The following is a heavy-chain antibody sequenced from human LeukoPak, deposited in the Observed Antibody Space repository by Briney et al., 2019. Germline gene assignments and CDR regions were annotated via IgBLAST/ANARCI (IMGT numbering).Heavy chain of an antibody. Sequence: GGSLRLSCAASGFTFSSFAMSWVRQAPGKGLEWVAIIKQDGSEKYYVDSVKGRFTISRDNAKNSLYLQMNSLRAEDTAVYYCAGSGGWLLHYWGQGTLVTVSS. D-gene: IGHD6-19*01. J-gene: IGHJ4*02. CDR2: IKQDGSEK. CDR1: GFTFSSFA. CDR3: AGSGGWLLHY. V-gene: IGHV3-7*01.